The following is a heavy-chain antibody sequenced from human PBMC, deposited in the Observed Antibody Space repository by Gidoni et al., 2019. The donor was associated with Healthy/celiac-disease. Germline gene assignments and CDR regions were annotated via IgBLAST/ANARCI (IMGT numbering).Heavy chain of an antibody. D-gene: IGHD3-10*01. CDR1: GGSISSYY. J-gene: IGHJ6*02. CDR2: TYTSGST. Sequence: QVQLQESGPGLVKPSETLSLTCTVSGGSISSYYWSWIRQPAGKGLEWIGRTYTSGSTNYNPSLKSRVSMSGDTSKNQFSLKLNSVTAADTAVYYCASERITMVRGVIIGYYYYGMDVWGQGTTVTVSS. V-gene: IGHV4-4*07. CDR3: ASERITMVRGVIIGYYYYGMDV.